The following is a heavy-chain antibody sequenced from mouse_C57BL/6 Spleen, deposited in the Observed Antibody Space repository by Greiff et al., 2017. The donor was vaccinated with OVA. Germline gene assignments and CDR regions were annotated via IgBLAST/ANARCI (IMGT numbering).Heavy chain of an antibody. J-gene: IGHJ3*01. V-gene: IGHV1-80*01. CDR3: ARHDYDEGFAY. Sequence: VKLVESGAELVKPGASVKISCKASGYAFSSYWMNWVKQRPGKGLEWIGQIYPGDGDTNYNGKFKGKATLTADKSSSTAYMQLSSLTSEDSAVYFCARHDYDEGFAYWGQGTLVTVSA. CDR1: GYAFSSYW. CDR2: IYPGDGDT. D-gene: IGHD2-4*01.